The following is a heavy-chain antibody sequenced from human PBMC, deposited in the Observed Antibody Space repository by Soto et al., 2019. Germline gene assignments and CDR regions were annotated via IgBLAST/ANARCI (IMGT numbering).Heavy chain of an antibody. D-gene: IGHD6-19*01. CDR1: GYTFTSYY. V-gene: IGHV1-46*01. J-gene: IGHJ4*02. CDR2: INPSGGST. CDR3: ARPDSSGWRIYYFDY. Sequence: QVQLVQSGAEVKKPGASVKVSCKASGYTFTSYYMHWVRQAPGQGLEWMGIINPSGGSTSYAQKCQGRDTMTRDTSTSTVYMELSSLRSEDTAVYYCARPDSSGWRIYYFDYWGQGTLVTVSS.